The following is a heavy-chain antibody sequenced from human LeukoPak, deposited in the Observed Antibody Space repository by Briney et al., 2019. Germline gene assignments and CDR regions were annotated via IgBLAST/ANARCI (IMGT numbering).Heavy chain of an antibody. Sequence: LEWIGYIYYSGSTNYNPSLKSRVTISVDTSRNQFSLKLSSVTAADTAVYYCAREYSGSYNYWGQGTLVTVSS. D-gene: IGHD1-26*01. CDR3: AREYSGSYNY. V-gene: IGHV4-59*01. J-gene: IGHJ4*02. CDR2: IYYSGST.